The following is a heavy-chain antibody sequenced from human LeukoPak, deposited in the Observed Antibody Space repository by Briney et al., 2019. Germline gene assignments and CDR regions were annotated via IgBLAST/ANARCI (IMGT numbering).Heavy chain of an antibody. D-gene: IGHD3-10*01. J-gene: IGHJ5*02. V-gene: IGHV1-69*13. Sequence: VASVTVSCKASGGTFSSYAISWVRQAPGQGLEWMGGIIPIFGTANYAQKFQGRVTITADESTSTAYMELSSLRSEDTAVYYCAPMVRGATEGPWGQGTLVTVSS. CDR3: APMVRGATEGP. CDR1: GGTFSSYA. CDR2: IIPIFGTA.